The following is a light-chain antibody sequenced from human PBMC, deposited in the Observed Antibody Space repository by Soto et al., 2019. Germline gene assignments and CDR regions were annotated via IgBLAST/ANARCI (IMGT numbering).Light chain of an antibody. Sequence: EIVLTQSPATLCLSRGERATISYRASQSVSTYLAWYQQKPGQAPRLLIYDASTRATGIPARFSGSGSGTDFTLTISSLEPEDFAVYYGHQRTEWQYTFGQGTRLEIK. J-gene: IGKJ2*01. CDR1: QSVSTY. CDR2: DAS. V-gene: IGKV3-11*01. CDR3: HQRTEWQYT.